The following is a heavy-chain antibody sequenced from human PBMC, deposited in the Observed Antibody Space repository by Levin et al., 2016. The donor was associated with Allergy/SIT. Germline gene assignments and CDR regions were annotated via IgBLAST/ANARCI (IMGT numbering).Heavy chain of an antibody. J-gene: IGHJ6*02. Sequence: GGSLRLSCAASGFTFDDYAMHWVRQAPGKGLEWVSGISWNSGSIGYADSVKGRFTISRDNAKNSLYLQMNSLRAEDTALYYCAKDVQSMVRGRIGLNYYYYYGMDVWGQGTTVTVSS. D-gene: IGHD3-10*01. CDR2: ISWNSGSI. CDR3: AKDVQSMVRGRIGLNYYYYYGMDV. CDR1: GFTFDDYA. V-gene: IGHV3-9*01.